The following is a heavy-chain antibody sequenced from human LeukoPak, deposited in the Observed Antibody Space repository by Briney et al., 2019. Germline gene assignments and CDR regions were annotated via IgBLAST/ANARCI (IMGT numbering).Heavy chain of an antibody. CDR2: TYYRSKWYN. Sequence: SQTLSLTCAISGDSVSSNSAAWDWIRQSPSRGLEWLVRTYYRSKWYNDYVVSVKSRITINPDTSKNPFSLQLNSVTPEDTAVYYCARGAELATLRGYYYYMDVWGKGTTVTVSS. CDR3: ARGAELATLRGYYYYMDV. V-gene: IGHV6-1*01. D-gene: IGHD1-14*01. J-gene: IGHJ6*03. CDR1: GDSVSSNSAA.